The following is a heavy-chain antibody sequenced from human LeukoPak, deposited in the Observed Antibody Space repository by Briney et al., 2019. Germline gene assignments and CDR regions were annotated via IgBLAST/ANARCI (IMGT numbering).Heavy chain of an antibody. D-gene: IGHD3-10*01. Sequence: ASVTVSCKASGYTFTSYDINWVRQATGQGLEWMGWMNPNSGNTGYAQKFQGRVTMTRNTSISTAYMELSSLRSEDTAVYYCARGSVLLWFGESPIFDYWGQGTLVTVSS. J-gene: IGHJ4*02. CDR1: GYTFTSYD. CDR3: ARGSVLLWFGESPIFDY. V-gene: IGHV1-8*01. CDR2: MNPNSGNT.